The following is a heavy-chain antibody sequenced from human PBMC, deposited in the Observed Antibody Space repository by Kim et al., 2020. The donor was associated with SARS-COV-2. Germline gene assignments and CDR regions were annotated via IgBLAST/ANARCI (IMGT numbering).Heavy chain of an antibody. Sequence: ASVKVSCKVSGYTLTELSMHWVRQAPGKGLEWMGGFDPEDGETIYAQKFQGRVTMTEDTSTDTAYMELSSLRSEDTAVYYCATAFGQGVLTGYSYWGQGTLVTVSS. CDR3: ATAFGQGVLTGYSY. CDR2: FDPEDGET. J-gene: IGHJ4*02. D-gene: IGHD3-9*01. CDR1: GYTLTELS. V-gene: IGHV1-24*01.